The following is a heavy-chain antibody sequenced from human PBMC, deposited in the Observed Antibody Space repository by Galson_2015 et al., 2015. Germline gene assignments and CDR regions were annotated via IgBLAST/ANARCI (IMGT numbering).Heavy chain of an antibody. CDR1: GYTFTDYA. J-gene: IGHJ6*03. D-gene: IGHD6-6*01. V-gene: IGHV1-3*01. CDR2: INAGNGHT. CDR3: ARGGWSSTSADYYMDV. Sequence: SVKVSCKASGYTFTDYAMHWVRQAPGQRLEWMVWINAGNGHTKYSQRFQGRLTITRDTSASTAYMELSSLRSEDTAVYYCARGGWSSTSADYYMDVWGKGTTVTVSS.